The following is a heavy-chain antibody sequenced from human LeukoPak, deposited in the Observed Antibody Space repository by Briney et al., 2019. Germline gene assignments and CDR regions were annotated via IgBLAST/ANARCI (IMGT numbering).Heavy chain of an antibody. D-gene: IGHD6-19*01. J-gene: IGHJ3*02. V-gene: IGHV3-7*04. CDR2: IHRDGRQK. CDR1: GSTFRSFY. CDR3: ARDEEQLNM. Sequence: GGSLRLSCAAAGSTFRSFYMSWVRQAPGKGLEWVANIHRDGRQKNYVDSVKGRFTISRDNAKNSLFLEMNSLRSEDTAVYSCARDEEQLNMWGQGAMVTVSS.